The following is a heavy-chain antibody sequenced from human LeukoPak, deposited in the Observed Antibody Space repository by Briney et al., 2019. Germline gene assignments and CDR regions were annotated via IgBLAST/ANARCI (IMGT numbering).Heavy chain of an antibody. J-gene: IGHJ5*02. V-gene: IGHV4-4*07. CDR3: AREDRWFGELLLNTRWFDP. D-gene: IGHD3-10*01. Sequence: SETLSLTCTASGGSIGSYYWSWIRQPPGKGLEWIGRIYTSGSTNYNPSLKSRVTMSVDTSKNQFSLKLSSVTAADTAVYYCAREDRWFGELLLNTRWFDPWGQGTLVTVSS. CDR2: IYTSGST. CDR1: GGSIGSYY.